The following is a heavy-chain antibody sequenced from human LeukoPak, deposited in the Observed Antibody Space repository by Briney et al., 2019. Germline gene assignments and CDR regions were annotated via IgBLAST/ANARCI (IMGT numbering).Heavy chain of an antibody. D-gene: IGHD3-22*01. CDR1: GGSISSYY. CDR3: ARDLYYYDSSGYPVIDY. J-gene: IGHJ4*02. Sequence: SETLSLPCPVSGGSISSYYWSWIRQPAGKGLEWIGRIYTSGSTNYNPSLKSRVTMSVDTSKNQFSLKLSSVTAADTAVYYCARDLYYYDSSGYPVIDYWGQGTLVTVSS. V-gene: IGHV4-4*07. CDR2: IYTSGST.